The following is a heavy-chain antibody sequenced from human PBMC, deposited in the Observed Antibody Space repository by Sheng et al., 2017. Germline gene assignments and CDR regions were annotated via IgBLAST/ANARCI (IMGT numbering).Heavy chain of an antibody. CDR3: ARAEADPSDYYMDV. Sequence: EVQLAESGGGLVQPGGSLRLSCAASGFTFSDHYMDWVRQAPGQGLEWVCRSRNKGKSYTTEYAASVKGRFTISRADSENSVYLQMNSLKTEDTAVYYCARAEADPSDYYMDVWGKGTTVTVSS. CDR2: SRNKGKSYTT. J-gene: IGHJ6*03. CDR1: GFTFSDHY. V-gene: IGHV3-72*01. D-gene: IGHD2-15*01.